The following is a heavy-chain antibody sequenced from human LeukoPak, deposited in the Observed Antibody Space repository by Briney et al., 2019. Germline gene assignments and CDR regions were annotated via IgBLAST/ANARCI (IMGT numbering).Heavy chain of an antibody. CDR1: GFTFDHYT. CDR2: ISWDGVST. Sequence: GGSLRLSCAASGFTFDHYTMHWVRQAPGKGLEWVSLISWDGVSTYYAGSVKGRFTISRDNRKNSVSLQMNSLRTEDTALYYCAKDGRGSNAYYYADHWGQGTLVTVSS. CDR3: AKDGRGSNAYYYADH. J-gene: IGHJ4*02. D-gene: IGHD3-22*01. V-gene: IGHV3-43*01.